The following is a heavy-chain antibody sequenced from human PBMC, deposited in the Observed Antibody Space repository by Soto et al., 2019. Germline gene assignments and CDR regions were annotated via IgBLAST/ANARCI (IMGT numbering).Heavy chain of an antibody. CDR2: IYSGGST. D-gene: IGHD1-7*01. Sequence: PGWSLRLSCSASGFTVSSNYMSWCRQAPGKGLEWVSVIYSGGSTYYADSVKGRFTISRDNSKNTLYLQMNSLRAEDTAVYYCAREYSSITGTFDYWGQGTLVTVSS. CDR3: AREYSSITGTFDY. CDR1: GFTVSSNY. J-gene: IGHJ4*02. V-gene: IGHV3-53*01.